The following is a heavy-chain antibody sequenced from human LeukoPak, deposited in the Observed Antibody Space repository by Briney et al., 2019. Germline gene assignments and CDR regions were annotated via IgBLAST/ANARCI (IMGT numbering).Heavy chain of an antibody. J-gene: IGHJ3*01. D-gene: IGHD1-26*01. Sequence: SETLSLTCSVSGGSISNSGYYWGWIRQPPGKGLEWIGSIYYTGTTSYNPSLKSRVTISVVTSKNQFSLKLSSVTAADTAAYYCARPSVRGTYSAFDFWGRGTMVTVSS. CDR2: IYYTGTT. CDR3: ARPSVRGTYSAFDF. V-gene: IGHV4-39*01. CDR1: GGSISNSGYY.